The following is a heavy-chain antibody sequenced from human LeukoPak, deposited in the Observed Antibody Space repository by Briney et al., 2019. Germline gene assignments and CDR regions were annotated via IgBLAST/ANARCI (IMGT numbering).Heavy chain of an antibody. J-gene: IGHJ3*02. CDR2: IIPILGIA. D-gene: IGHD5-24*01. Sequence: SVKVSCKASGGTFSSYAISWVRQAPGQGLEWMGRIIPILGIANYAQKFQDRVTITADKSTSTAYMELSSLRSEDTAVYYCARGFDGSDAFDIWGQGTMVTVSS. CDR1: GGTFSSYA. CDR3: ARGFDGSDAFDI. V-gene: IGHV1-69*04.